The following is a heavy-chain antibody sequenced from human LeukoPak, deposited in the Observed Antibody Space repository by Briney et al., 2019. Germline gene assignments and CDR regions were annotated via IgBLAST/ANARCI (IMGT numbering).Heavy chain of an antibody. CDR1: GFTFSSYE. J-gene: IGHJ6*04. CDR3: AELGITMIGGV. CDR2: ISSSGSTI. D-gene: IGHD3-10*02. V-gene: IGHV3-48*03. Sequence: PGGSLRLSCAASGFTFSSYEMNWVRRAPGKGLEWVSYISSSGSTIYYADSVKGRFTISRDNAKNSLYLQMNSLRAEDTAVYYCAELGITMIGGVWSKGTTVTISS.